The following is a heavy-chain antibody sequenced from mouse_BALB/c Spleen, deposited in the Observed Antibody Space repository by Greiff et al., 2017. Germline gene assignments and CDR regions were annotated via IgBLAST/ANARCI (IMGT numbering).Heavy chain of an antibody. J-gene: IGHJ3*01. D-gene: IGHD1-2*01. CDR3: ASWYYGSWFAY. CDR1: GYTFTSYN. Sequence: QVQLKQPGAELVKPGASVKMSCKASGYTFTSYNMHWVKQTPGQGLEWIGAIYPGNGDTSYNQKFKGKATLTADKSSSTAYMQLSSLTSEDSAVYYCASWYYGSWFAYWGQGTLVTVSA. V-gene: IGHV1-12*01. CDR2: IYPGNGDT.